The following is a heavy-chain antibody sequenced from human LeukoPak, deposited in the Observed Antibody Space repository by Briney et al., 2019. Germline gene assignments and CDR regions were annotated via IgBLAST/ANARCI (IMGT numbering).Heavy chain of an antibody. V-gene: IGHV3-72*01. D-gene: IGHD3-16*02. J-gene: IGHJ4*02. CDR2: TRNKANSYTT. CDR3: ASSKLGELSLPFDY. Sequence: GVSLRLSCAASVFTFSDHYMDWVRQAPGKGLEGGGRTRNKANSYTTEYAASVKGRFTISRDDSKNSLYLQMNSLKTEDTAVYYCASSKLGELSLPFDYWGQGTLVTVSS. CDR1: VFTFSDHY.